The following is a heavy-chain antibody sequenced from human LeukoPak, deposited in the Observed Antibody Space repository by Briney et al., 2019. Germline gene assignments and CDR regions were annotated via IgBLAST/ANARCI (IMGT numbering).Heavy chain of an antibody. V-gene: IGHV4-59*01. Sequence: SETLPLTCTVSGGSISTYYWSWIRQPPGKGLEWIGYIYYTGGTNYNPSLKSRVTISVDASKNQFSPKLSSVTAADTAVYYCARDRCTGGSCAAFDIWGQGTVVTVSS. CDR2: IYYTGGT. D-gene: IGHD2-15*01. CDR3: ARDRCTGGSCAAFDI. J-gene: IGHJ3*02. CDR1: GGSISTYY.